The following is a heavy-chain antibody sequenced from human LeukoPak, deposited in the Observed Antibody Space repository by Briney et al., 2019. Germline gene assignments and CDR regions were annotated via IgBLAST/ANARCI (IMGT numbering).Heavy chain of an antibody. D-gene: IGHD7-27*01. J-gene: IGHJ5*02. CDR1: GFTFSSYG. Sequence: GGSLRLSCAASGFTFSSYGMHWVRQAPGKGLEWVAFIRYDGSNKYYADSVKGRFTISRDNSKNTLYLQMNSLRAEDTAVYYCAKDFNWEFDPWGREPWSPSPQ. CDR2: IRYDGSNK. V-gene: IGHV3-30*02. CDR3: AKDFNWEFDP.